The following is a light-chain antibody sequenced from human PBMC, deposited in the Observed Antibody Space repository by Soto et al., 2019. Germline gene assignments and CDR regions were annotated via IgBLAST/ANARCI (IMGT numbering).Light chain of an antibody. J-gene: IGKJ4*01. V-gene: IGKV3-20*01. CDR2: GTS. CDR3: LQESNYPLT. CDR1: QSITSNY. Sequence: EIVLTQSPGTLSLSPGERATLSCRASQSITSNYLAWYQQKPGQAPSLLIYGTSGRATGIPDRFSGSGSGTDFTLTISRLEPEDFATYYCLQESNYPLTFGGGTKVEIK.